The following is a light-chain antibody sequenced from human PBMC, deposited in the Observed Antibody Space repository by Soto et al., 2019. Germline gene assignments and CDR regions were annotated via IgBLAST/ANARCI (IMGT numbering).Light chain of an antibody. Sequence: DIQMTQSPSSLSASVGDRVTITCRASQDISVYLAWYQQKPGKVPKLLIYSASTLQSGVSSRFSGSGSGTDFTLTISCLQPEDVATYYCQKFNTAPLTFGPGTRLEIK. CDR3: QKFNTAPLT. J-gene: IGKJ5*01. CDR2: SAS. CDR1: QDISVY. V-gene: IGKV1-27*01.